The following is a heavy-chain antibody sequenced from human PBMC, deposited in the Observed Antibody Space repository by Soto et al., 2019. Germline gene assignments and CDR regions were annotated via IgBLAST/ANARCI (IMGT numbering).Heavy chain of an antibody. Sequence: SRATLMKGTQTLTLTCNFCGLSLTTSEGGGGWIRQRPRKALAWLALSYWNDDKRYSPSLRVMLTITKDSSKNKVVLAMAKMDPVYTATYYCAHHPLTPATHWFGPW. J-gene: IGHJ5*02. CDR2: SYWNDDK. CDR3: AHHPLTPATHWFGP. CDR1: GLSLTTSEGG. V-gene: IGHV2-5*01. D-gene: IGHD2-2*01.